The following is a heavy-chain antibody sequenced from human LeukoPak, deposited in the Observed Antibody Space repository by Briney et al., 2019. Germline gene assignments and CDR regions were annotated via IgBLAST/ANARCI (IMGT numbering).Heavy chain of an antibody. J-gene: IGHJ4*02. CDR3: ARGPSGWYASFDY. CDR2: INPNSGGT. D-gene: IGHD6-19*01. CDR1: GYTFTGYY. Sequence: GASVKVSCTASGYTFTGYYMHWVRQAPGQGLEWMGWINPNSGGTNYAQKFQGRVTMTRDTSISTAYMELSRLRSDDTAVYYCARGPSGWYASFDYWGQGTLVTVSS. V-gene: IGHV1-2*02.